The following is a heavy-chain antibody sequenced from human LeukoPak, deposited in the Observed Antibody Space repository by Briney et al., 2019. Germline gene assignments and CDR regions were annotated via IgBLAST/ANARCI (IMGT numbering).Heavy chain of an antibody. CDR1: GFTFSSYA. Sequence: GGSLRLSCAASGFTFSSYAMNWVRQAPGKGLELVSGITGSGGSTYNADSVKGRFTISRDNSKNTLYLQMNTLRAEDTAVYYCAKDFKSWVRGANFDYWGQGTLVTVSS. V-gene: IGHV3-23*01. CDR2: ITGSGGST. J-gene: IGHJ4*02. D-gene: IGHD3-10*01. CDR3: AKDFKSWVRGANFDY.